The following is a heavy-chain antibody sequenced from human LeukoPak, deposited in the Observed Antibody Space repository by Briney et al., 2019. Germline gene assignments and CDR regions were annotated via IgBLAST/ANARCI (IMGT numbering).Heavy chain of an antibody. CDR3: TRPLSTGYSYGDAFDI. Sequence: ASVKVSCKASGYTFVSHYMHWVRQAPGQGLEWMGIINPSGGSTSYAQKFQGRATMTRDMSTSTVYMELSSLRSEDTAVYYCTRPLSTGYSYGDAFDIWGQGTMVTVSS. J-gene: IGHJ3*02. CDR2: INPSGGST. D-gene: IGHD5-18*01. CDR1: GYTFVSHY. V-gene: IGHV1-46*01.